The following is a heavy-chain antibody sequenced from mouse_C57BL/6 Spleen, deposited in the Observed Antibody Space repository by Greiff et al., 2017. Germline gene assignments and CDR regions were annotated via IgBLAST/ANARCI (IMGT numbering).Heavy chain of an antibody. D-gene: IGHD2-4*01. CDR2: INPGSGGT. CDR3: ARSEITLDY. CDR1: GYAFTNYL. Sequence: VQLQQSGAELVRPGTSVKVSCKASGYAFTNYLIEWVKQRPGQGLEWIGVINPGSGGTSYNEKFKGKATLTADKSSSTAYMQLSSLTSEDSAVYCCARSEITLDYWGQGTTLTVSS. V-gene: IGHV1-54*01. J-gene: IGHJ2*01.